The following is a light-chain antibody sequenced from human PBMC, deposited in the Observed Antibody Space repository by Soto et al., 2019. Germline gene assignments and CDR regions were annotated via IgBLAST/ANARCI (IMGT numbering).Light chain of an antibody. CDR1: QDISNY. J-gene: IGKJ2*01. Sequence: DIQMTQSPSSLSASVGDRVTITCQASQDISNYLNWFQQKPGKAPKLLLYDASNLETGVPSRFSGSGSGTDFTFTISRLQPEYSATYYCRQYDNLPYTFGQGTKLEI. CDR2: DAS. V-gene: IGKV1-33*01. CDR3: RQYDNLPYT.